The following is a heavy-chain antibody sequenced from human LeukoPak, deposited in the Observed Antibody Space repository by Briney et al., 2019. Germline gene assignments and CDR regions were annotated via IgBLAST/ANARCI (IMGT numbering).Heavy chain of an antibody. V-gene: IGHV4-61*01. D-gene: IGHD3-10*01. CDR3: AREYGVRGVLYGMDV. Sequence: PSETLSLTCTVSGGSISSSSYYWGWIRQPPGKGLEWIGYIYYSGSTNYNPSLKSRVTISVDTSKNQFSLKLSSVTAADTAVYYCAREYGVRGVLYGMDVWGQGTTVTVSS. J-gene: IGHJ6*02. CDR2: IYYSGST. CDR1: GGSISSSSYY.